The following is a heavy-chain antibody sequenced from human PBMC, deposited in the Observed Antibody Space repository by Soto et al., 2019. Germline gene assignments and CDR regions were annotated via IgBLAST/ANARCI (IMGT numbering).Heavy chain of an antibody. CDR1: GGSISSGGYY. Sequence: PSETLSLTCTGSGGSISSGGYYWSWIRQVPGKGLEWIGHIYVTGAVDYNPSLRDRITISQDTSERQFSLNLRLVTAADTAVYYCARLRIATNNYKWFDPWGQGTLVTVSS. D-gene: IGHD2-21*01. CDR3: ARLRIATNNYKWFDP. V-gene: IGHV4-31*03. CDR2: IYVTGAV. J-gene: IGHJ5*02.